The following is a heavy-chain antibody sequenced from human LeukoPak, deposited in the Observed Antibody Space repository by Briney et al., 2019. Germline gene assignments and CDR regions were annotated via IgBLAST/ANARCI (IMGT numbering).Heavy chain of an antibody. CDR3: AQGIAVAGTVLFAY. CDR1: GGSISSGGYY. V-gene: IGHV4-31*03. CDR2: IYYSGST. J-gene: IGHJ4*02. D-gene: IGHD6-19*01. Sequence: SETLSLTCTVSGGSISSGGYYWSWIRQHPGKGLEWIGYIYYSGSTYYNPSLKSRVTISVDTSKNQFSLKLSSVTAADTAVYYCAQGIAVAGTVLFAYWGQGTLVTVSS.